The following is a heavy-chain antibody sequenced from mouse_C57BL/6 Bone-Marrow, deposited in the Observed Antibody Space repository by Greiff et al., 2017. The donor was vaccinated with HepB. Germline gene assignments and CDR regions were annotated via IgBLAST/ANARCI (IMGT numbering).Heavy chain of an antibody. CDR2: ISSGGSYT. Sequence: DVKLVESGGDLVKPGGSLKLSCAASGFTFSSYGMSWVRQTPDKRLEWVATISSGGSYTYYPDSVKGRFTISRDNAKNTLYLQMSSLKSEDTAMYYCARHQLGLFAYWGQGTLVTVSA. V-gene: IGHV5-6*02. CDR1: GFTFSSYG. J-gene: IGHJ3*01. CDR3: ARHQLGLFAY. D-gene: IGHD4-1*02.